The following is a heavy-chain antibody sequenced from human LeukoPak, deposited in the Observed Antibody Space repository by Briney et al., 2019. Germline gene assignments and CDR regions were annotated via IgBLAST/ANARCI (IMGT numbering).Heavy chain of an antibody. D-gene: IGHD2-15*01. CDR3: ARDVVVVAASRRGVFYFDY. J-gene: IGHJ4*02. CDR1: GGSFSGYY. Sequence: SETLSLTCAVYGGSFSGYYWSWIRQPPGKGLEWIGEINHSGSTNYNPSLKSRVTISVDTSKNQFSLKLSSVTAADTAVYYCARDVVVVAASRRGVFYFDYWGQGTLVTVSS. CDR2: INHSGST. V-gene: IGHV4-34*01.